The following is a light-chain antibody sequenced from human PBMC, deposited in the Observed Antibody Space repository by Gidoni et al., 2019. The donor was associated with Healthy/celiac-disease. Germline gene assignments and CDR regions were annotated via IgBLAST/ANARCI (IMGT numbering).Light chain of an antibody. Sequence: IVIAPAPATLPVSPGERAALSCRASQGVCSNSALYQQKPGQAHRPLNYGASTRATGIPARFSGSGSGTEVTLTSSSLQSEDFAVYYCQQYNNWLTFGGGTKVEIK. J-gene: IGKJ4*01. CDR1: QGVCSN. V-gene: IGKV3-15*01. CDR3: QQYNNWLT. CDR2: GAS.